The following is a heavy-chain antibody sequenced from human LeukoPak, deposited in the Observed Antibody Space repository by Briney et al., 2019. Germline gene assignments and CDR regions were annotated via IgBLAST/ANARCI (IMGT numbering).Heavy chain of an antibody. CDR1: GGSISSSSYY. J-gene: IGHJ5*02. D-gene: IGHD3-9*01. CDR2: IYYSGST. V-gene: IGHV4-39*07. Sequence: KPSETLSLTCSVSGGSISSSSYYWGWIRQPPGKGLEWIGSIYYSGSTYYNPSLKSRVTISVDTSKNQFSLKLSSVTAADTAVYYCARDARYFDWLVSWFDPWGQGTLVTVSS. CDR3: ARDARYFDWLVSWFDP.